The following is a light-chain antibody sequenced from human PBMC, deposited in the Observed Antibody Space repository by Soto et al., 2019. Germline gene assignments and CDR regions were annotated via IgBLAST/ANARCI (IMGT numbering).Light chain of an antibody. CDR1: QIVFSS. CDR2: AAS. J-gene: IGKJ1*01. Sequence: EIVLTQSPATLSLSPGERATLSFRASQIVFSSLAWYQQKPGQAPRLLIYAASTRATGIPARFSGSGSGTEFTLSSSSLQSEIFTLSLHQQHTTWGPRTLGQGA. V-gene: IGKV3-15*01. CDR3: QQHTTWGPRT.